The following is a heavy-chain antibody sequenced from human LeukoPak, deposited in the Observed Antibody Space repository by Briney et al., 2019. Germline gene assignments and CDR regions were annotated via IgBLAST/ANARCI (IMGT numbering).Heavy chain of an antibody. J-gene: IGHJ4*02. Sequence: GGSLRLSCAASGFTCSSYAMSWVRQAPGKGLEWVSAISGSGGSTYYADSVKGRFTISRDNSKNTLYLQMNSLRAEDTAVYYCAKVWDSSGWTWIDYWGQGTLVTVSS. V-gene: IGHV3-23*01. D-gene: IGHD6-19*01. CDR1: GFTCSSYA. CDR2: ISGSGGST. CDR3: AKVWDSSGWTWIDY.